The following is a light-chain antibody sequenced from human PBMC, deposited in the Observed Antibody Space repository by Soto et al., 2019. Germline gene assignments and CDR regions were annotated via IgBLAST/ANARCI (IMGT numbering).Light chain of an antibody. J-gene: IGLJ3*02. Sequence: QSVLTQPPSVSGAPGQRVTISCTGSSPNIGAGYDVHWYKQLPGTAPKLLIFGYHNRPSWVPDRFSGSKFGPSASLAITGRQDDDEDDDYCQSYDRSLSGTVLGGGTKLTVL. CDR1: SPNIGAGYD. V-gene: IGLV1-40*01. CDR2: GYH. CDR3: QSYDRSLSGTV.